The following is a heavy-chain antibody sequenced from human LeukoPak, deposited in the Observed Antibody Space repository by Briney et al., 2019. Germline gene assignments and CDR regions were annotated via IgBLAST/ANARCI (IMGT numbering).Heavy chain of an antibody. CDR2: ISSSSSYI. J-gene: IGHJ6*02. CDR3: ASYPTDYYGMDV. Sequence: GGSLRLSCAASGFTFSSYSMNWVRQAPGKGLEWVSSISSSSSYIYYADSVKGRFTISRDNAKNSLYLQMNSLRAEDTAVYYCASYPTDYYGMDVWGQGPRSPSP. CDR1: GFTFSSYS. V-gene: IGHV3-21*04. D-gene: IGHD1-14*01.